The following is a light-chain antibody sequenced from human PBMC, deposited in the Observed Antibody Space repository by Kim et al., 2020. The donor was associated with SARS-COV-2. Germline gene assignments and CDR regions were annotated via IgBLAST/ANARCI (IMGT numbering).Light chain of an antibody. CDR2: SSS. CDR1: QSVRTY. J-gene: IGKJ1*01. CDR3: QQSWSTPRT. Sequence: IQMIQSPSSLSASIGDTVTITCRASQSVRTYLNWYQQQPGKAPNLLIHSSSTLQGGVPSRFSGSGSETDFTLTISSLQPEDSATYFCQQSWSTPRTFGQGTKVDIK. V-gene: IGKV1-39*01.